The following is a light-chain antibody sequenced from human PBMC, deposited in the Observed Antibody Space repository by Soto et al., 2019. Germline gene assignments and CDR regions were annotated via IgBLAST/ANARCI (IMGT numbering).Light chain of an antibody. CDR2: GAS. CDR1: QDISSS. CDR3: QQTKSYPST. V-gene: IGKV1-13*02. Sequence: IQMAQSPSALSASVVDRVTSTFRASQDISSSLAWYQQKAGKAPKLLIYGASILQSGVPSGFSGSGFGTDFTLTISSLRAEDFAIYFCQQTKSYPSTFGGGTKVDIK. J-gene: IGKJ4*01.